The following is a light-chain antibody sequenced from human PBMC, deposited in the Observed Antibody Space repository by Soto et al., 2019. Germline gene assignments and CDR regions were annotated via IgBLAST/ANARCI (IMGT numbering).Light chain of an antibody. Sequence: QSVLTQPASVSGSPGQSITISCTGTSCDIGSYNRVSWYQQHPGKAPKLIIYEVTDRPSGVSNRFSGSKSGHTASLTISGLQAEDEAEYYCSSYTNINTRACVFGTGTKLTVL. V-gene: IGLV2-14*01. CDR1: SCDIGSYNR. CDR2: EVT. CDR3: SSYTNINTRACV. J-gene: IGLJ1*01.